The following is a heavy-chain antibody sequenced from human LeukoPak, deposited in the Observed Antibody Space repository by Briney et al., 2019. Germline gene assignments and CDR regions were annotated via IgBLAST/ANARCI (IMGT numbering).Heavy chain of an antibody. CDR2: IKQDGSEK. V-gene: IGHV3-7*03. Sequence: GGSLRLSCAASGFTFSSYWMSWVRQAPGKGLEWVPNIKQDGSEKYYVDSVKGRFTISRDNAKNSLYLQMNSLRAEDTAVYYCAKDGVYYDSSGYYSEDYFDYWGQGTLVTVSS. CDR3: AKDGVYYDSSGYYSEDYFDY. J-gene: IGHJ4*02. CDR1: GFTFSSYW. D-gene: IGHD3-22*01.